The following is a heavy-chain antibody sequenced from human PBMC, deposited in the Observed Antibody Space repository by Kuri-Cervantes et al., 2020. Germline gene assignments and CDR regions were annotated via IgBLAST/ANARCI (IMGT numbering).Heavy chain of an antibody. D-gene: IGHD1-26*01. CDR2: INAGNGNT. J-gene: IGHJ4*02. Sequence: ASVKVSCRASGYTFTSYPMHWVRQAPGQRLEWMGWINAGNGNTKYSQKFQGRVTITTDESTSTAYMELRSLRSDDTAVYYCARGPGGVGVGATSYWGQGTLVTVSS. CDR1: GYTFTSYP. V-gene: IGHV1-3*01. CDR3: ARGPGGVGVGATSY.